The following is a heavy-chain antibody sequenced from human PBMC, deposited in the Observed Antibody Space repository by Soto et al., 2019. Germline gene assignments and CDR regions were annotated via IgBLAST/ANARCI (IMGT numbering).Heavy chain of an antibody. Sequence: GASVKVSCKASGDTFSSYAISWVRQAPGQGLEWMGGIIPIFGTANYAQRFQGRVTITADESTSTAYMELSSLRSEDTAVYYCAREPSMVRLDYWGQGTLVTVSS. CDR3: AREPSMVRLDY. D-gene: IGHD3-10*01. CDR2: IIPIFGTA. J-gene: IGHJ4*02. V-gene: IGHV1-69*13. CDR1: GDTFSSYA.